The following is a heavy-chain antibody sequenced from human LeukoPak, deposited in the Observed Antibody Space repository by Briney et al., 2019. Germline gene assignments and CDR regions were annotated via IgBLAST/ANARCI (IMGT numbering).Heavy chain of an antibody. D-gene: IGHD1-26*01. V-gene: IGHV4-61*02. CDR3: ARRVGWNAFDI. CDR2: IYTSGST. CDR1: GGSITGGNYD. Sequence: SETLSLTCTVSGGSITGGNYDWSWVRQPAGKGLAWIGRIYTSGSTNYNPSLKSRVAISLDTSKNQVSLKLISVTAADTAIYYCARRVGWNAFDIWGQGTVVTVSS. J-gene: IGHJ3*02.